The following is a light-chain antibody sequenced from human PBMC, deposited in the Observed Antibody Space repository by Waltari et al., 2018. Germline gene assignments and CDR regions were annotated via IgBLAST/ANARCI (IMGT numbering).Light chain of an antibody. CDR3: AVWDDSLNCPL. V-gene: IGLV1-44*01. CDR2: TTD. CDR1: DSNIGSNT. J-gene: IGLJ2*01. Sequence: QSVLTQPPSASGTPGQRVSISCSGSDSNIGSNTVNWYRQLPGTAPKLLIFTTDQRPAGVPDRFSGSKSGTSASLAISGLQSEDEAEYHCAVWDDSLNCPLFGGGTKLTVL.